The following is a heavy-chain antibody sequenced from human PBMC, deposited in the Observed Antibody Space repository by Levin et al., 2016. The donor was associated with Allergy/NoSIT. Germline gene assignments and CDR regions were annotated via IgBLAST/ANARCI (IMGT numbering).Heavy chain of an antibody. D-gene: IGHD2-2*01. CDR2: ISYDGSNK. CDR1: GFTFSSYA. CDR3: AREFMFGDCSSTSCYPSGFDY. Sequence: GGSLRLSCAASGFTFSSYAMHWVRQAPGKGLEWVAVISYDGSNKYYADSVKGRFTISRDNSKNTLYLQMNSLRAEDTAVYYCAREFMFGDCSSTSCYPSGFDYWGQGTLVTVSS. J-gene: IGHJ4*02. V-gene: IGHV3-30*04.